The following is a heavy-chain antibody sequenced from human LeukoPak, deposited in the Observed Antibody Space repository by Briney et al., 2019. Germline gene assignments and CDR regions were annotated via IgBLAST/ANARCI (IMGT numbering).Heavy chain of an antibody. D-gene: IGHD2-21*01. CDR3: AKTAYSSRDRGPLDV. J-gene: IGHJ3*01. CDR1: GFTFSNSA. V-gene: IGHV3-23*01. Sequence: GGSLRLSCAASGFTFSNSAMTWVRQAPGKGLEWVSIISGSGGSTYYADSVKGRFTISRDNSKNTLYLQTNSLRAEDTAIYYCAKTAYSSRDRGPLDVWGQGTMVTVSS. CDR2: ISGSGGST.